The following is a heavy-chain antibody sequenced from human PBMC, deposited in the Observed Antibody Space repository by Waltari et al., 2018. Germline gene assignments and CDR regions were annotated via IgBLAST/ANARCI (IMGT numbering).Heavy chain of an antibody. Sequence: QEQLVESGGSLVEPGGSRRLSCEASGFVFSDHYMNWVRQTPGKGLEWISYISSSGGTIHYADSVKGRFTISRDNDNNKVYLQMNSLRVEDTAVYFCARDLMEEARIHLWYFDLWGRGTLVTVSS. CDR2: ISSSGGTI. V-gene: IGHV3-11*01. CDR3: ARDLMEEARIHLWYFDL. J-gene: IGHJ2*01. CDR1: GFVFSDHY. D-gene: IGHD2-8*01.